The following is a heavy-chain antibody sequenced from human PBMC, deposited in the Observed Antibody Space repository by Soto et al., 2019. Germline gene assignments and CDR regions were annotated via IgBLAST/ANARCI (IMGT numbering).Heavy chain of an antibody. CDR2: VYYSGNT. Sequence: PSETLSLTCPVSGGSISDSSSYYWAWIRQPPGKGLEWIGSVYYSGNTYYGPSLKSRVTLSVDASKNQFSLRLSSVTAADTAVYYCARHPNSGWLGYWGQGILVTVS. J-gene: IGHJ4*02. CDR3: ARHPNSGWLGY. D-gene: IGHD5-12*01. CDR1: GGSISDSSSYY. V-gene: IGHV4-39*01.